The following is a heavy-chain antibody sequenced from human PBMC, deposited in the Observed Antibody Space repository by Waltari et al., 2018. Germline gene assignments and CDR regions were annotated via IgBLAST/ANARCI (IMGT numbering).Heavy chain of an antibody. CDR3: ASHRPGGYGMDV. Sequence: WMCWVGQVPGKGLVWVSTITSDGTRTRYADSVKGRFTISRDNAKNTLYLQTNSLRAEDTAVYYCASHRPGGYGMDVWGHGTTVTVSS. J-gene: IGHJ6*02. CDR1: W. D-gene: IGHD2-15*01. V-gene: IGHV3-74*01. CDR2: ITSDGTRT.